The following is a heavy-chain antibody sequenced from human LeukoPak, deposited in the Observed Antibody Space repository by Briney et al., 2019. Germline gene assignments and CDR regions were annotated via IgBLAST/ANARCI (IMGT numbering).Heavy chain of an antibody. CDR3: ARDYDSRTYYNVDDY. D-gene: IGHD3-10*01. CDR2: IYYSGST. Sequence: SETLSLTCTVSGDSIKSGAFYWGWIRQPPGKGLEWIGNIYYSGSTYYNPSLKSRVTISVDTSKSQFSLKMNSVTAADTAVYYCARDYDSRTYYNVDDYWGQGTLVTVSS. V-gene: IGHV4-39*07. CDR1: GDSIKSGAFY. J-gene: IGHJ4*02.